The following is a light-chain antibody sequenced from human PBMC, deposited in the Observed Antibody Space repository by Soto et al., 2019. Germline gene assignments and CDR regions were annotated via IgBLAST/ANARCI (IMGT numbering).Light chain of an antibody. CDR3: QTWGTGIFWV. J-gene: IGLJ3*02. CDR2: LNSDGSH. V-gene: IGLV4-69*01. CDR1: SGHSSYA. Sequence: QPVLTQSPSASASLGASVKLTCTLSSGHSSYAIAWHQQQPEKGPRYLMKLNSDGSHSKGDGIPDRFSGSSSGAERYLTISSLQSEGEADYYCQTWGTGIFWVFGGGTKPTVL.